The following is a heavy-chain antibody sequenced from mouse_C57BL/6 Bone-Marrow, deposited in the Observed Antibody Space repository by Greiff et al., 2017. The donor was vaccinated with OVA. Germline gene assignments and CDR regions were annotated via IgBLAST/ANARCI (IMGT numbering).Heavy chain of an antibody. Sequence: VQLQQSGPELVKPGASVKISCKASGYAFSSSWMNWVKQRPGKGLEWIGRIYPGDGDTNYNGKFKGKATLTADKSSSTAYMQLSSLTSEDSAVYFCARPYYYGSSHPLDYWGQGTTLTVSS. J-gene: IGHJ2*01. CDR2: IYPGDGDT. CDR1: GYAFSSSW. V-gene: IGHV1-82*01. CDR3: ARPYYYGSSHPLDY. D-gene: IGHD1-1*01.